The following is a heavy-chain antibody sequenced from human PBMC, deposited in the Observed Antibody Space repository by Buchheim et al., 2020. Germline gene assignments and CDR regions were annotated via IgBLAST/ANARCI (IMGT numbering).Heavy chain of an antibody. CDR1: GGSFSGYY. CDR3: ARRGSYSPIDY. J-gene: IGHJ4*02. V-gene: IGHV4-34*01. D-gene: IGHD1-26*01. Sequence: QLQLQQWGAVLLKPSSTLSLTCAVYGGSFSGYYWSWLRQPQGKGLEWIREIHHSGSTNYNPSLKSRVTISVDTSKNQFSLKLSSVTAADTAVYYCARRGSYSPIDYWGQGTL. CDR2: IHHSGST.